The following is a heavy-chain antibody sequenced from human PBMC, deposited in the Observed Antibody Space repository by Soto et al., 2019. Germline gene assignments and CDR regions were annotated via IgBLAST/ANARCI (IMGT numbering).Heavy chain of an antibody. D-gene: IGHD3-22*01. V-gene: IGHV4-61*01. CDR1: GGSVSSGSYY. CDR2: IYYSGSN. CDR3: ARGGTGYYDSSGYYFDY. J-gene: IGHJ4*02. Sequence: QVQLQESGPGLVKPSETLSLTCTVSGGSVSSGSYYWSWIRQPPGKGLEWIGYIYYSGSNNYNPSLKSRVTISVDTSKTQFSLKLSSVNAADTAVYYCARGGTGYYDSSGYYFDYWGQGTLVTVSS.